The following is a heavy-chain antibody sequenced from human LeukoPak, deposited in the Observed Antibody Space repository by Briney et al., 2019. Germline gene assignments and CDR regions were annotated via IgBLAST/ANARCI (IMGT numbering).Heavy chain of an antibody. J-gene: IGHJ4*02. CDR2: INPSGGST. CDR3: ASTAYCGDDCYSSPLDY. D-gene: IGHD2-21*02. Sequence: EASVKVSCKASGYTFTSYYMHWVRQAPGQGLEWMGIINPSGGSTSYAQKFQGRVTMTRDTSTSTVYMELSRLRSDDTAVYYCASTAYCGDDCYSSPLDYWGQGTLVTVSS. V-gene: IGHV1-46*01. CDR1: GYTFTSYY.